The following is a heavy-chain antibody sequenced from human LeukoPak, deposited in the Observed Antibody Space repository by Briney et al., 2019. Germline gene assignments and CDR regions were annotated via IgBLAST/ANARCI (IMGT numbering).Heavy chain of an antibody. Sequence: GGSLRLSCAASGFTFSSYAMSWVRQAPGKGLEWVSAISGSGGSTYYADSVKGRFTISRDNAKNSLYLQMNSLRAEDTAVYYCARNEGYYDILTGSEPHYYYYMDVWGKGTTVTISS. CDR3: ARNEGYYDILTGSEPHYYYYMDV. D-gene: IGHD3-9*01. V-gene: IGHV3-23*01. CDR2: ISGSGGST. J-gene: IGHJ6*03. CDR1: GFTFSSYA.